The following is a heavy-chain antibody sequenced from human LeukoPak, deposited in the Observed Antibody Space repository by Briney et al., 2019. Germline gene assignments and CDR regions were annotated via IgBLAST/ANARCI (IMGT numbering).Heavy chain of an antibody. CDR2: INPNTGNP. CDR3: ERAYQPLGGLSLPDY. V-gene: IGHV7-4-1*02. Sequence: ASVKVSCKASGYSFTTYAMNWLRQAPGQGLEWMGWINPNTGNPTYAPGFTGRFVFSLDTSVSTAYLQISGLKADDTAVYYCERAYQPLGGLSLPDYWGQGTLVSVSS. J-gene: IGHJ4*02. CDR1: GYSFTTYA. D-gene: IGHD3-16*02.